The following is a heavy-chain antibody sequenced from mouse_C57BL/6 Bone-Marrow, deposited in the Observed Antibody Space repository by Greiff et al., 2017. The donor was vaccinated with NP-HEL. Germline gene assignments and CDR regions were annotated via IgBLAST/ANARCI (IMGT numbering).Heavy chain of an antibody. J-gene: IGHJ3*01. D-gene: IGHD2-4*01. CDR1: GFNIKNTY. Sequence: VQLKESVAELVRPGASVKLSCTASGFNIKNTYMHWVKQRPEQGLEWIGRIDPANGNTKYAPKFQGKATITADTSSNTAYLQLSSLTSEDTAIYYCAREGSYDYDPAWFAYWGQGTLVTVSA. CDR3: AREGSYDYDPAWFAY. V-gene: IGHV14-3*01. CDR2: IDPANGNT.